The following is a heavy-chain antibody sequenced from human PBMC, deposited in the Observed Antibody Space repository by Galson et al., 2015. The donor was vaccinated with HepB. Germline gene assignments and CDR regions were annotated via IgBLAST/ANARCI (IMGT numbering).Heavy chain of an antibody. CDR3: ARGSGYYGSGSPNYYYGMDV. Sequence: SVKVSCKASGGTFSSYAISWVRQAPGQGLEWMGRIIPILGIANYAQKFQGRVTITADKSTSTAYMELSSLRSEDTAVYYCARGSGYYGSGSPNYYYGMDVWGQGTTVTVSS. V-gene: IGHV1-69*04. J-gene: IGHJ6*02. CDR2: IIPILGIA. CDR1: GGTFSSYA. D-gene: IGHD3-10*01.